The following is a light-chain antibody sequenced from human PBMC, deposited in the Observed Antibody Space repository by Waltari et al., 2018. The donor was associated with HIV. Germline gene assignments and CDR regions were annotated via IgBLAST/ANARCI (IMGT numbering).Light chain of an antibody. CDR3: LQYYNFPYT. CDR1: QSLLYNSNNNNY. CDR2: WAS. V-gene: IGKV4-1*01. J-gene: IGKJ2*01. Sequence: DIVVTQSPDSLTVSLGERAPINCNSSQSLLYNSNNNNYLAWYQQRLGQSPKQLIYWASTRESGVPDRFSGSGSGTNFTLTISSLQPEDVGFYYCLQYYNFPYTFGQGTKLEI.